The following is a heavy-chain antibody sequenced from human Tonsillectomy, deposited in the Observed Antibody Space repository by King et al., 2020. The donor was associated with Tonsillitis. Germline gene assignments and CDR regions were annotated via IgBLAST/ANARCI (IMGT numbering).Heavy chain of an antibody. V-gene: IGHV3-33*08. J-gene: IGHJ5*02. CDR3: ASAAQYYDSWTGYPPCCAFDP. D-gene: IGHD3-3*01. Sequence: VQLVESGGGVVQPGRALTLSCAASGFTFRNYGIHWVRQAPGKGLEWVANIWYDGSKQYYADSVKGRFTISRDNSGNTVFLRMNSLRADDTVLYYCASAAQYYDSWTGYPPCCAFDPWGQGTLVTVSS. CDR2: IWYDGSKQ. CDR1: GFTFRNYG.